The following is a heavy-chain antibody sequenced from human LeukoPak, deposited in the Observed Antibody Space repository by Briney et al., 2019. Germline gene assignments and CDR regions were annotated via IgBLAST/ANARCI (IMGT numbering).Heavy chain of an antibody. Sequence: SETLSLTCSVSGVSITSNYRSWIRQPPGKGLEWLGYTHHSGATSYNPSLKSRSTMSLDTPNNQFSLKLSSVTAANTAVYYCARSSGHSYGDFDYWGQGNLVTVSS. D-gene: IGHD5-18*01. CDR1: GVSITSNY. V-gene: IGHV4-59*01. CDR2: THHSGAT. J-gene: IGHJ4*02. CDR3: ARSSGHSYGDFDY.